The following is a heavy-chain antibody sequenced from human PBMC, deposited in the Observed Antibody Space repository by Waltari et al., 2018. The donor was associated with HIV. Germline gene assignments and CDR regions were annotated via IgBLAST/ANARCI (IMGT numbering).Heavy chain of an antibody. J-gene: IGHJ4*02. Sequence: QVQLVESGGGVVQPGRSLRLSCAASGFTFSSYGMHWVRQAPGKGLEWVAVISYDGSNKYYADSVKGRFTISRDNSKNTLYLQMNSLRAEDTAVYYCAKAEWGDLYYFDYWGQGTLVTVSS. CDR1: GFTFSSYG. V-gene: IGHV3-30*18. CDR2: ISYDGSNK. D-gene: IGHD1-26*01. CDR3: AKAEWGDLYYFDY.